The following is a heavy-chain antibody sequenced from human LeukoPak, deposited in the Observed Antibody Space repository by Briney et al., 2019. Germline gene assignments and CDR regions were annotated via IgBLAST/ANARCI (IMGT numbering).Heavy chain of an antibody. CDR3: ARGTRRYYYDSSGYFHFDY. J-gene: IGHJ4*02. D-gene: IGHD3-22*01. CDR1: GGAISSYY. Sequence: SETLSLTCTVSGGAISSYYWSWIRQPAGKGLEWIGRIYTSGSTNYNPSLKSRVTMSVDTSKNQFSLKLSSVTAADTAVYYCARGTRRYYYDSSGYFHFDYWGQGTLVTVSS. V-gene: IGHV4-4*07. CDR2: IYTSGST.